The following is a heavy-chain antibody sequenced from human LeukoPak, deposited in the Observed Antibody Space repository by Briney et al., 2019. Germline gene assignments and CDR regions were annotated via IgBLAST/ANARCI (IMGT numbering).Heavy chain of an antibody. J-gene: IGHJ4*02. CDR2: IIPIFGTA. CDR1: GYTFTGYY. Sequence: SVKVSCKASGYTFTGYYIHWVRQAPGQGLEWMGGIIPIFGTANYAQKFQGRVTITADESTSTAYMELSSLRSEDTAVYYCAGEEDSSGYYYGYWGQGTLVTVSS. CDR3: AGEEDSSGYYYGY. D-gene: IGHD3-22*01. V-gene: IGHV1-69*01.